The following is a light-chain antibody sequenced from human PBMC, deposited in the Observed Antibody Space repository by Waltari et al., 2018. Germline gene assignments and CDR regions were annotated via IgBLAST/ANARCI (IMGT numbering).Light chain of an antibody. CDR2: GAS. CDR1: QAITHY. Sequence: DIQMTQSPSAMSASIGDRVTITCRGSQAITHYLAWFQQKPGKAPKRLIYGASILQSGVPSRFSGSGSGTEFTFTINSLQAEDFATYYCLQYKSYPLTFGPGTKVDLK. J-gene: IGKJ3*01. CDR3: LQYKSYPLT. V-gene: IGKV1-17*03.